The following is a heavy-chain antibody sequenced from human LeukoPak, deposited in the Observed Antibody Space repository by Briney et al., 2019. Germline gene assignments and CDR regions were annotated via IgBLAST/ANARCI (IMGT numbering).Heavy chain of an antibody. J-gene: IGHJ4*02. Sequence: GGSLRLSCAASGFDFDNYWMTWVRQVPGKGLEWVANMNQDGSEQYYVDSVKGRFTTSRDNGKKSLYLQMNSLRAEDTAVYYCSRGQGCAYWGQGTLVTVSS. CDR2: MNQDGSEQ. V-gene: IGHV3-7*04. D-gene: IGHD2-8*01. CDR1: GFDFDNYW. CDR3: SRGQGCAY.